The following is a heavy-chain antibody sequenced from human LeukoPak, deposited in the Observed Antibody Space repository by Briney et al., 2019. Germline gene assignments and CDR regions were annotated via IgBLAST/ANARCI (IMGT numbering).Heavy chain of an antibody. CDR2: IKQDGSEK. Sequence: PGGSLRLSCAASGFTFSSYWMSWVRQAPGKGLEWVANIKQDGSEKYYVDSVKGRFTISRDNAKNSLYLQMNSLGAEDTAVYYCARDHLTFGGVIYYWGQGTLVTVSS. CDR3: ARDHLTFGGVIYY. J-gene: IGHJ4*02. CDR1: GFTFSSYW. V-gene: IGHV3-7*01. D-gene: IGHD3-16*02.